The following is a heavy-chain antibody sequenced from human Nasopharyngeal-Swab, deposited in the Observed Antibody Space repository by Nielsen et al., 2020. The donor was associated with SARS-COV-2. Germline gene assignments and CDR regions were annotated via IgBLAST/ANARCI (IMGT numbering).Heavy chain of an antibody. J-gene: IGHJ4*02. CDR3: AKDPAAGNLDY. V-gene: IGHV3-23*01. CDR2: ISGSGGST. D-gene: IGHD6-13*01. CDR1: GFTFSSYA. Sequence: GESLKISCAASGFTFSSYAMGWVRQAPGKGLEWVSAISGSGGSTYYADSVKGRFTISRDNSKNTLYLQMNSLRAEDTAVYYCAKDPAAGNLDYWGQGTLVTVSS.